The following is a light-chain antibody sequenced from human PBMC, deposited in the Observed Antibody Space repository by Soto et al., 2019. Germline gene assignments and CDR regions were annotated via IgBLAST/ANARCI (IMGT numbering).Light chain of an antibody. J-gene: IGKJ2*01. CDR2: DAS. Sequence: EIVLTQSPATLSLSPGERAILSCRASQSVSSYLAWYQQKPGQSPRLLIYDASSRATGIPARFSGSGSGTDFTLTISSLEPEDFAVYYCQQRSSWPPYTFGQGTKLEIK. V-gene: IGKV3-11*01. CDR1: QSVSSY. CDR3: QQRSSWPPYT.